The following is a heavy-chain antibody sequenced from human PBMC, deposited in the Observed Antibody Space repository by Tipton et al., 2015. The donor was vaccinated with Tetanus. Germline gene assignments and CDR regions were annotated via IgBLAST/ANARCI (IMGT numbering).Heavy chain of an antibody. CDR2: ISGLGRTT. D-gene: IGHD6-19*01. CDR3: AKLKQWTQPDY. Sequence: SLRLSCTASGFPFDKYAMNWVRQAPGKGLEWVSGISGLGRTTDYADSVRGRFTISRDNSKNTLYLQMNSLRPEDTAVYYCAKLKQWTQPDYWGRGTLVTVSS. CDR1: GFPFDKYA. V-gene: IGHV3-23*01. J-gene: IGHJ4*02.